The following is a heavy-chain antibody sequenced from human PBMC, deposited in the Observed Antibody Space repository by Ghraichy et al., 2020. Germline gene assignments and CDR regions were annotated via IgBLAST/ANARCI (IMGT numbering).Heavy chain of an antibody. CDR2: ISITGGNI. CDR3: ARDGSDASDRVEY. CDR1: GFIFSDYY. V-gene: IGHV3-11*04. Sequence: GGSLRLSCAASGFIFSDYYMSWVRQSPGRGLEWVSYISITGGNIYYADSVKGRFTISRDNAKNSLFLQMNSLRAEDTAVYYCARDGSDASDRVEYWGQGTRVTVSS. J-gene: IGHJ4*02. D-gene: IGHD2-21*02.